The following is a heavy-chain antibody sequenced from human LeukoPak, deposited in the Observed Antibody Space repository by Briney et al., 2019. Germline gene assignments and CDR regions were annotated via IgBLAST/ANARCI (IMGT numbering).Heavy chain of an antibody. CDR3: TTDLGTYYHGSQRLIPIDY. J-gene: IGHJ4*02. CDR2: IKSKTDGETT. D-gene: IGHD3-10*01. V-gene: IGHV3-15*01. Sequence: GGSLRLSCSASGFTFSSHAMHWVRQAPGKGLEWIGRIKSKTDGETTNYAEPVRGRFTISRDDSKSAVYLQMNSLKIEDTAVYYCTTDLGTYYHGSQRLIPIDYWGQGTLVTVSS. CDR1: GFTFSSHA.